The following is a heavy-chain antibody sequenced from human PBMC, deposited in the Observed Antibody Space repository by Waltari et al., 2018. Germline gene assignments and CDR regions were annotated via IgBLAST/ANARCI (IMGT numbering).Heavy chain of an antibody. Sequence: QMQLQESGPGLVQPSGTLSLTCTVSGGSITSSNWWSWVRQPPGKGLEWIGEVYHGGKANYNSSLQSRVTISVDRSQNQFSLRLTSLTAADTAVYYCASHITLTGERGFDYWGQGTLVTVSA. J-gene: IGHJ4*02. D-gene: IGHD3-9*01. CDR3: ASHITLTGERGFDY. CDR1: GGSITSSNW. V-gene: IGHV4-4*02. CDR2: VYHGGKA.